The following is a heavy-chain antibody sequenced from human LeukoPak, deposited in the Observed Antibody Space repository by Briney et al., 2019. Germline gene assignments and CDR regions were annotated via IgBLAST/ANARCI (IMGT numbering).Heavy chain of an antibody. CDR1: GFTFGTYS. D-gene: IGHD6-6*01. CDR2: ISSSSSYI. V-gene: IGHV3-21*01. CDR3: ARAAYMSSPDY. Sequence: GGSLRLSCAASGFTFGTYSMNWVRQAPGKGLEWVSSISSSSSYIYYADSVKGRFTISRDNAKNTLYLQMSSLRGEDTAVYYCARAAYMSSPDYWGQGTLVTVSS. J-gene: IGHJ4*02.